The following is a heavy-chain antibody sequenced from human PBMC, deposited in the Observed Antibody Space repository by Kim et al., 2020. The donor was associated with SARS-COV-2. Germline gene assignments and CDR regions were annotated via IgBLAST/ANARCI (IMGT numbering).Heavy chain of an antibody. J-gene: IGHJ2*01. D-gene: IGHD3-9*01. CDR1: GFTFSSYS. CDR3: ARPYYDILTGTDWYFDL. Sequence: GGSLRLSCAASGFTFSSYSMNWVRQAPGKGLEWVSSISSSSSYIYYADSVKGRFTISRDNAKNSLYLQMNSLRAEDTAVYYCARPYYDILTGTDWYFDLWGRGTLVTVSS. V-gene: IGHV3-21*01. CDR2: ISSSSSYI.